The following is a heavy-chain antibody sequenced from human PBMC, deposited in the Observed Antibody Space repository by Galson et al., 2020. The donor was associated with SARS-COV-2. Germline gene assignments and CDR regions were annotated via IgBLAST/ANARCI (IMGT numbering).Heavy chain of an antibody. CDR2: VNTDGSST. CDR3: ARGNTMINGPVDAFDI. Sequence: VQDGGSLSLSCAASGFTFSSYWMHWVRHAPGKGLVWVSRVNTDGSSTIYADSVKGRFTISRDNAKNTLYLQMNSLRAEDTAVYYCARGNTMINGPVDAFDIWGQGTMVTVSS. V-gene: IGHV3-74*01. D-gene: IGHD3-22*01. J-gene: IGHJ3*02. CDR1: GFTFSSYW.